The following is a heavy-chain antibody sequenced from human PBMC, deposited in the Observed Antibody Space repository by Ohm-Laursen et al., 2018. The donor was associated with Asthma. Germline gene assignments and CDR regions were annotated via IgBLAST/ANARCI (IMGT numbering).Heavy chain of an antibody. CDR3: ARDVMEWYLPAFDF. D-gene: IGHD3-3*01. J-gene: IGHJ4*02. V-gene: IGHV3-30-3*01. CDR1: GFTFSRYA. CDR2: ISYDGSNK. Sequence: RSLRLSCAASGFTFSRYAMSWVRQAPGKGLEWVAVISYDGSNKYYADSVKGRFTISRDNSKNTLYLQMNSLRPDDTAVYYCARDVMEWYLPAFDFWGQGTLVTVSS.